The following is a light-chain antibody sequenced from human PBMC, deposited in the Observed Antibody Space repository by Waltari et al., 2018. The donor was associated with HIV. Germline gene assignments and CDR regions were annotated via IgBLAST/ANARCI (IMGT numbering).Light chain of an antibody. CDR2: AVN. CDR3: CSFARSSTWV. J-gene: IGLJ3*02. V-gene: IGLV2-23*02. CDR1: SSNIGSYNL. Sequence: QSALTQPASVSGSPGQSITISCTGTSSNIGSYNLVSWYQTHPGKAPKLMVYAVNKRPPGISNRFSGSKSGNTASLTISGLQAEDEADYYCCSFARSSTWVFGGGTKLSVL.